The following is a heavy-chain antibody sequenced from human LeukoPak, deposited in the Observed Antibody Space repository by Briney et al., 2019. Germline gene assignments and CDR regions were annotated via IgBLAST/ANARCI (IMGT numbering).Heavy chain of an antibody. V-gene: IGHV4-34*01. CDR3: ARRYYYNLGSFPFDF. D-gene: IGHD3-10*01. J-gene: IGHJ4*02. Sequence: SETLSLTCAVSGGPFSGYFWSWIRQSSGKGLEWIGEIHNSGTSNYNPSLNSRVTISEDTSKNQFYLNLSSVTAADTAVYYCARRYYYNLGSFPFDFWGQGTLVTVSS. CDR1: GGPFSGYF. CDR2: IHNSGTS.